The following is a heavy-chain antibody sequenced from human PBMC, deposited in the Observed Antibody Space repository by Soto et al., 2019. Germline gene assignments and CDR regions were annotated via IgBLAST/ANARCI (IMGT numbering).Heavy chain of an antibody. CDR2: INWNSNNI. V-gene: IGHV3-9*01. CDR1: GFTFDDYA. D-gene: IGHD5-12*01. Sequence: EVQLVESGGGLVQPGRSLSLSCAASGFTFDDYAMHWVRQAPGKGLEWVSGINWNSNNIGYADSVKGRFTISRDNAKNSLYLQMNSLRAEDTALYYCAKAPYTTISYYYMDVWGKGTTVTVSS. CDR3: AKAPYTTISYYYMDV. J-gene: IGHJ6*03.